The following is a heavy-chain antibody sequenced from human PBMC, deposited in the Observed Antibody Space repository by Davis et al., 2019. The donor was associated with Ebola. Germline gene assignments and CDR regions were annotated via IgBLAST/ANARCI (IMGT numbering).Heavy chain of an antibody. J-gene: IGHJ5*02. V-gene: IGHV3-74*01. CDR3: ARVATDWFDP. CDR2: INGDATIT. CDR1: GFTFSSYW. Sequence: PGGSLRLSCAASGFTFSSYWMHWVRHTPGTGLVWVSNINGDATITNYADSVKGRFTISRDNAKNTLYLQMNSLRVEDAGLYFCARVATDWFDPWGQGTLVTVSS.